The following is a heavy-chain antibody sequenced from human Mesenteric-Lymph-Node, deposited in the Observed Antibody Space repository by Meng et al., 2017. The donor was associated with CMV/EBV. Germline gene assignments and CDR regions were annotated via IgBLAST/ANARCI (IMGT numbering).Heavy chain of an antibody. Sequence: GESLKISCPASGFTFSSYRMSWVRQPPGKGLEWISDIDSGSYSKYYADSVKGRFTISRDNAKNSFFLQMNSLRADDTAVYYCARGGVWGPDSFDIWGQGTVVTVSS. CDR2: IDSGSYSK. J-gene: IGHJ3*02. CDR3: ARGGVWGPDSFDI. D-gene: IGHD7-27*01. CDR1: GFTFSSYR. V-gene: IGHV3-48*04.